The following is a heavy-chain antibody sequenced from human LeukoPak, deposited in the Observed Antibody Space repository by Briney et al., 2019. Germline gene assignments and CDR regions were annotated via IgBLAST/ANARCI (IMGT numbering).Heavy chain of an antibody. CDR3: TRDRAYGDYDYYGMDV. V-gene: IGHV1-18*01. J-gene: IGHJ6*02. Sequence: ASVKVSCKASGYTFTSYGISWVRQAPGQGLEWMGWISAYNGNTNYAQKLQGRVTMTTDTSTSTAYMELRSLRSDDTAVYYCTRDRAYGDYDYYGMDVWGQGTTVTVSS. D-gene: IGHD4-17*01. CDR1: GYTFTSYG. CDR2: ISAYNGNT.